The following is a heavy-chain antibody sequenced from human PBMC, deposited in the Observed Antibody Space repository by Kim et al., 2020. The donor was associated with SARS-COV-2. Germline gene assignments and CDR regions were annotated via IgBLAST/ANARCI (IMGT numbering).Heavy chain of an antibody. CDR2: ISYDGSNK. J-gene: IGHJ4*02. CDR3: ARTMLGYCSGGSCYYLDY. Sequence: GGSLRLSCAASGFTFSSYAMHWVRQAPGKGLEWVAVISYDGSNKYYADSVKGRFTISRDNSKNTLYLQMNSLRAEDTAVYYCARTMLGYCSGGSCYYLDYWGQGTLVTVSS. V-gene: IGHV3-30-3*01. D-gene: IGHD2-15*01. CDR1: GFTFSSYA.